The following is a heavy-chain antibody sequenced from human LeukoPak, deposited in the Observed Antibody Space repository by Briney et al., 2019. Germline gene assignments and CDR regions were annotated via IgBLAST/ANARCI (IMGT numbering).Heavy chain of an antibody. CDR2: ISESGDKT. CDR3: AKQWVDC. J-gene: IGHJ4*02. V-gene: IGHV3-23*01. Sequence: GGSLRLSCAASGFTFNNYAMNWVRQAPGKGLEWVSAISESGDKTHYADSVKGWFTISRDNSQNTLYLQMNSLRAEDTALYYCAKQWVDCWGQGTLVTVSS. D-gene: IGHD1-26*01. CDR1: GFTFNNYA.